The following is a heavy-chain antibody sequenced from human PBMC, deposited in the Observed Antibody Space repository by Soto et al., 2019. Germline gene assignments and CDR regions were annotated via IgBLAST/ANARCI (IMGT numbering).Heavy chain of an antibody. V-gene: IGHV1-18*01. J-gene: IGHJ6*02. Sequence: QVQLVQSGAEVKKPGASVKVSCKASGYTFTRSGISWVRQAPGQGPEWMGWISSYNGDTNYAQTFQGRVTMTTDTSTSRAYMELRSLRSDDTAVYYCAREGVAPYYYTGMDVWGQGTPVTVSS. D-gene: IGHD5-12*01. CDR2: ISSYNGDT. CDR1: GYTFTRSG. CDR3: AREGVAPYYYTGMDV.